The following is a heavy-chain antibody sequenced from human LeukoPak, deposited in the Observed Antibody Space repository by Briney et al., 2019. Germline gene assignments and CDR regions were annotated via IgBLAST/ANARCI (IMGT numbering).Heavy chain of an antibody. V-gene: IGHV3-53*01. J-gene: IGHJ4*02. CDR3: ARGGTVTAYSLFDY. CDR2: IYSGGDT. CDR1: GFLVSSSH. D-gene: IGHD4-17*01. Sequence: PGGSLRLSCAASGFLVSSSHMEWVRQVPGKGLEWVSVIYSGGDTSYADSVKGRFTISRDTSKNTAYLQMNNLRVDDTALYYCARGGTVTAYSLFDYWGQGTLVIVSS.